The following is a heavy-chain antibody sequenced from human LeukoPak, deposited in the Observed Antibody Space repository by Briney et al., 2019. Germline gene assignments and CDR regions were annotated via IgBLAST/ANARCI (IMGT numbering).Heavy chain of an antibody. Sequence: ASVKVSCKASGYTFTSYGISWVRQAPGQGLEWMGWISAYNGNTNYAQKLQGRVTMTTDTSTSTAYMELRSLRSDDTAVYYCARDVRRYCSSTSCYLDYWGQGTLVTVSS. CDR3: ARDVRRYCSSTSCYLDY. V-gene: IGHV1-18*01. CDR2: ISAYNGNT. J-gene: IGHJ4*02. D-gene: IGHD2-2*01. CDR1: GYTFTSYG.